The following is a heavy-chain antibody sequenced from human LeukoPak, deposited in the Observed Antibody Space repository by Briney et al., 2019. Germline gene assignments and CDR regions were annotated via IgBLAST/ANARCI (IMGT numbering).Heavy chain of an antibody. CDR2: INPNSGGT. Sequence: ASVKVSCKASGYTFTVYYMHWVRQAPGQGLEWMGWINPNSGGTNYAQKFQGRVTMTRDTSISTAYMELSRLRSDDTAVYYCARDRIISPVILPYCGGDCFGEEDAFDIWGQGTLVTVSS. CDR3: ARDRIISPVILPYCGGDCFGEEDAFDI. V-gene: IGHV1-2*02. CDR1: GYTFTVYY. D-gene: IGHD2-21*02. J-gene: IGHJ4*02.